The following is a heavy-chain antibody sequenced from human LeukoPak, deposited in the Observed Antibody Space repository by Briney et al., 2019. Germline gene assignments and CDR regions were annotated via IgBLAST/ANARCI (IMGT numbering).Heavy chain of an antibody. D-gene: IGHD2/OR15-2a*01. CDR3: ANNLLSTTLDY. CDR1: GFTFSSYG. V-gene: IGHV3-30*18. CDR2: IAYDGSNK. J-gene: IGHJ4*02. Sequence: GGSLRLSCAASGFTFSSYGMHWVRQAPGKGLEWVAVIAYDGSNKYYADSVKGRFTIPRDNSKNTLYLQMNSLRAEDTAVYYCANNLLSTTLDYWGQGTLVTVSS.